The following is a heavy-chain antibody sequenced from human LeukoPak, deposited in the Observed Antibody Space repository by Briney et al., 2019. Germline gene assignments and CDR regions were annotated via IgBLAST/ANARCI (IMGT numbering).Heavy chain of an antibody. D-gene: IGHD3-10*01. V-gene: IGHV4-39*07. CDR1: GGSISSGSYY. J-gene: IGHJ4*02. Sequence: SETLSLTCTVSGGSISSGSYYWGWIRQPPGKGLEWIGSIYNDGTTYYNTSLKSRVTLSVDTSKNQFSLKLTSVTAADTAVYYCARKASLSNYYGSGSYNLRASALDYWGQGTLVTVSS. CDR3: ARKASLSNYYGSGSYNLRASALDY. CDR2: IYNDGTT.